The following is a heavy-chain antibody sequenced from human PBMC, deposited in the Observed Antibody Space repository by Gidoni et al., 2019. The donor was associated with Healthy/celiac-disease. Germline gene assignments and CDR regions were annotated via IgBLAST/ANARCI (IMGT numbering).Heavy chain of an antibody. CDR3: ALEGSSTSCYEN. V-gene: IGHV3-11*01. Sequence: QVQLVESGGGLVKPGGFLRLSCAASGFTYSDYYMSWIRQAPGKGLEWVSYISSSGSTIYYADSLKGRFTISRDNANNSLYLQMNSLRAEDTAVYYCALEGSSTSCYENWGQVTLVTVSS. CDR2: ISSSGSTI. D-gene: IGHD2-2*01. J-gene: IGHJ4*02. CDR1: GFTYSDYY.